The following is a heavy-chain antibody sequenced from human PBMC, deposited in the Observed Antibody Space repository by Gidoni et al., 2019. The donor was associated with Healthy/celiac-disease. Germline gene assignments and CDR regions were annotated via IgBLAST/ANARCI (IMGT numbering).Heavy chain of an antibody. CDR1: GGTFSSYD. J-gene: IGHJ4*02. CDR2: IIHILGIA. V-gene: IGHV1-69*04. CDR3: ARDRLQPIPTPFDY. D-gene: IGHD2-21*01. Sequence: QVQLVQSGAEVKKTGSSVKVSCKASGGTFSSYDISWVRQAPGQGLEWMGRIIHILGIANYAQKFQGRVTITADKSTSTAYMELSSLRSEDTAVYDCARDRLQPIPTPFDYWGQGTLVTVSS.